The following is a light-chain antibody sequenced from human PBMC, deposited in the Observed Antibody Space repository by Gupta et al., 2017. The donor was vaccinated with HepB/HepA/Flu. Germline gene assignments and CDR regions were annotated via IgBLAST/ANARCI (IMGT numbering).Light chain of an antibody. V-gene: IGKV3-15*01. CDR1: QSIRSN. CDR2: GAT. J-gene: IGKJ1*01. Sequence: EIVMTQSPATLSVSPGERATLSCRASQSIRSNLAWYQQKPGQAPRLLIYGATTRATGIPARFSGSGSGTEFTLTISSLQSEDFAVYYCQQYANWFVWTVGQGTKVEIK. CDR3: QQYANWFVWT.